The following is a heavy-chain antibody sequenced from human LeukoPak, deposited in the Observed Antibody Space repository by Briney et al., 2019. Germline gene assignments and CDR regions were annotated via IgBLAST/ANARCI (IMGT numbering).Heavy chain of an antibody. CDR3: AKDMSSGWYKEDFNWFDP. V-gene: IGHV3-23*01. Sequence: GGSLGLSCAASGFTFSSYAMTWVRQAPGKGLEWVSGISGSGSSTYYADSVKGRFTISRDNSKNTLYLQMNSLRAEDTAVYYCAKDMSSGWYKEDFNWFDPWGQGILVTVSS. CDR2: ISGSGSST. CDR1: GFTFSSYA. J-gene: IGHJ5*02. D-gene: IGHD6-19*01.